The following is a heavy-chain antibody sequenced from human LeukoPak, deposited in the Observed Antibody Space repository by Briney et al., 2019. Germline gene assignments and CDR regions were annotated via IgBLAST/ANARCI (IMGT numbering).Heavy chain of an antibody. J-gene: IGHJ4*02. CDR3: AKVVSSSWGYFDY. V-gene: IGHV3-30*02. Sequence: PGGSLRLSCAASGFTFSSYGMHWVRQAPGKGLEWVAFIRYDGSTKYYADSVKGRFTISRDNSKNTLYLQMNSLRPADTAVYYCAKVVSSSWGYFDYWGQGTLVTVSS. CDR1: GFTFSSYG. CDR2: IRYDGSTK. D-gene: IGHD6-13*01.